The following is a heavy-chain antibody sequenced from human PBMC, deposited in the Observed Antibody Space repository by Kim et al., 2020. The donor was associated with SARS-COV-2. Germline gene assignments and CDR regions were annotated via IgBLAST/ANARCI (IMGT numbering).Heavy chain of an antibody. CDR3: ARVGYKDAFDI. V-gene: IGHV3-53*01. Sequence: SKNDSDSGKGRCSMSRDYSKNTLYLHMNGLRAEDTALYYCARVGYKDAFDIWGQGTMVTVSS. CDR2: SK. J-gene: IGHJ3*02. D-gene: IGHD3-22*01.